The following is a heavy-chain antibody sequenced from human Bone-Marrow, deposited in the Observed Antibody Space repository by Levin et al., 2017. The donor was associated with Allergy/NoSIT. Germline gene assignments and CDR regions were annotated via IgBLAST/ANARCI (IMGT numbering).Heavy chain of an antibody. Sequence: GGSLRLSCAASGFTFSSYAMSWVRQAPGKGLEWVSTIGSGGVPYYADSVKGRLTISRDVFKNTVFLQMDSLRAEDAAVYCCAKAREAGARSFDYWGQGTQVTVSS. D-gene: IGHD6-13*01. CDR3: AKAREAGARSFDY. V-gene: IGHV3-23*01. CDR2: IGSGGVP. J-gene: IGHJ4*02. CDR1: GFTFSSYA.